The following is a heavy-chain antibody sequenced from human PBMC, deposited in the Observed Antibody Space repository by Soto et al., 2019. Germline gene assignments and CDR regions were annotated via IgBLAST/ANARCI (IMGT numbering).Heavy chain of an antibody. CDR1: GGTFSTYT. D-gene: IGHD2-2*01. CDR2: IIPMFGTA. J-gene: IGHJ6*02. Sequence: QVQLVQSGAEVKKPGSSVKVSCKASGGTFSTYTINWVRQAPGQGLEWMGGIIPMFGTANYAQKFQGRVTITADESTSTAYMELSSLRSEDTAVYYCARRYCISTSCHYYGRDVGGQGTTVTVSS. CDR3: ARRYCISTSCHYYGRDV. V-gene: IGHV1-69*12.